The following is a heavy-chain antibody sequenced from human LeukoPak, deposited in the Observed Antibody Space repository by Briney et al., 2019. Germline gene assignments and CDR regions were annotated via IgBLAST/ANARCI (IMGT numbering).Heavy chain of an antibody. CDR3: GRKAGDCGGGSCYSIDY. J-gene: IGHJ4*02. CDR2: IIPIFGTT. CDR1: GGSFSSEA. D-gene: IGHD2-15*01. Sequence: SVKVSCKAFGGSFSSEAISWVRQAPGQGLEWMGGIIPIFGTTNYAQKLKGRVTITTDESTSTDYMEVSSMRSEDTAVYYCGRKAGDCGGGSCYSIDYWGQGTLVTVSS. V-gene: IGHV1-69*05.